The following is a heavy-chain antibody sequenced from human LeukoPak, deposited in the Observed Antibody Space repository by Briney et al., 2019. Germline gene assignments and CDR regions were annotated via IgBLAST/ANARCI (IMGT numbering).Heavy chain of an antibody. J-gene: IGHJ5*02. V-gene: IGHV3-23*01. CDR2: ISGGGNST. Sequence: GGSLRLSCAASGFTFSSYAMSWVRQAPGKGLEWVSAISGGGNSTYYADSVKGRFTISRDNSKNTLYLQMKNLRAEDTAVHYCAKGAGSSTPLWWLDHWGQGTLVTVSS. CDR3: AKGAGSSTPLWWLDH. D-gene: IGHD2-2*01. CDR1: GFTFSSYA.